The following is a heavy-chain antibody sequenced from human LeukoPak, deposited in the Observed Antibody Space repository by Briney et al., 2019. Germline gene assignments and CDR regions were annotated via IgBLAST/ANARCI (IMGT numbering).Heavy chain of an antibody. CDR2: IRYDGSNK. J-gene: IGHJ4*02. V-gene: IGHV3-30*02. Sequence: QAGGSLRLSCAASGFTFSSYGMQWVRQAPGKGLEWVAFIRYDGSNKYYADSAKGRFTISRDNSKNTLYLQMKSLRAEDTAVYYCARDASSGYDWGQGTLVTVSS. CDR3: ARDASSGYD. CDR1: GFTFSSYG. D-gene: IGHD3-22*01.